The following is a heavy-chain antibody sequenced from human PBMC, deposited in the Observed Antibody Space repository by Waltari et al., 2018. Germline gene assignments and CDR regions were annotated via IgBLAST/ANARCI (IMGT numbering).Heavy chain of an antibody. V-gene: IGHV3-7*01. J-gene: IGHJ4*02. D-gene: IGHD3-10*01. CDR2: INQDGSEK. CDR3: ARLRGAND. CDR1: GFTFSSYW. Sequence: EVQLVESGGGLVKPGGSLSLSCAASGFTFSSYWMIWVRQAPGQGLEWVAHINQDGSEKSYVASVKGRFTISRDNAKQSLYLQMNSLRPDDTAIYYCARLRGANDWGQGTLVTVSS.